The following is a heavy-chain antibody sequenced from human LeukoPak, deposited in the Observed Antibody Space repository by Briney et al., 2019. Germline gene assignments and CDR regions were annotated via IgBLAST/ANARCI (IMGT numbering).Heavy chain of an antibody. D-gene: IGHD4-17*01. CDR1: GFTFSSYS. Sequence: GGSLRLSCAASGFTFSSYSMNWVRPAPGKGLEWVSYISSSGGTIYYTDSVKGQFTISRDNAKNSLYLQMNSLRAEDTAVYYCARGTYGDYDYWGQGTLVTVSS. J-gene: IGHJ4*02. CDR2: ISSSGGTI. CDR3: ARGTYGDYDY. V-gene: IGHV3-48*04.